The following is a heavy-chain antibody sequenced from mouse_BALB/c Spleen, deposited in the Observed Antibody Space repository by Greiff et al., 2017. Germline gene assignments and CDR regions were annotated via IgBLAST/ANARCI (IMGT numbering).Heavy chain of an antibody. V-gene: IGHV6-6*02. CDR1: GFTFSSYW. D-gene: IGHD1-1*01. J-gene: IGHJ3*01. CDR2: IRLKSDNYAT. Sequence: EVKLEESGGGLVQPGGSMKLSCVASGFTFSSYWMSWVRQSPEKGLEWVAEIRLKSDNYATHYAESVKGKFTISRDDSKSRLYLQMNSLRAEDTGIYYCTHYGSSYGWFAYWGQGTLVTVSA. CDR3: THYGSSYGWFAY.